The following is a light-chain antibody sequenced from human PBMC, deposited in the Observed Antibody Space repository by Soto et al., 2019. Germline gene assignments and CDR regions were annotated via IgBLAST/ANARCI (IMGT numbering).Light chain of an antibody. CDR1: QSVSGNC. CDR2: AAS. Sequence: EVVMTQAPGTLSLSPGEAATLSCRASQSVSGNCLACYQQNAGQSPRLVIYAASSRATGIPDTCSGSGSGTDYTTTIYRREREFFAVYCCYQYDSSSCTCSQVTKVDIK. V-gene: IGKV3-20*01. J-gene: IGKJ1*01. CDR3: YQYDSSSCT.